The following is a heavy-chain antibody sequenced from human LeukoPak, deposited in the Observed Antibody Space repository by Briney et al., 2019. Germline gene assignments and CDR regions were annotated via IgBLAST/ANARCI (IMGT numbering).Heavy chain of an antibody. D-gene: IGHD3-10*01. Sequence: PGRSLRLSCAASGFTFSNYAMHWIRQAPGKGLEWVAVTSYDGSIKYYADSLKGRFTISRDNSKNTLYLQMNSLRAEDTAVYYCARTLALYGSGSFFDFWGQGTLVTVSS. CDR2: TSYDGSIK. CDR1: GFTFSNYA. CDR3: ARTLALYGSGSFFDF. J-gene: IGHJ4*02. V-gene: IGHV3-30-3*01.